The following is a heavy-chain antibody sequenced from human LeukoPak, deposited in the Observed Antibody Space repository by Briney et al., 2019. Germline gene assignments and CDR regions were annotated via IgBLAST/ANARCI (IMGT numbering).Heavy chain of an antibody. D-gene: IGHD4-17*01. J-gene: IGHJ4*02. Sequence: PGRSLRLSCVASGFTFSNYGMHWVRQAPGKGLEWVAIIWFDGSNIYYADSVKGRFTISRDNSKNTLFLQMNSLRAEDTAVYYCARERGDYSFDYWGQGTLVTVSS. CDR2: IWFDGSNI. CDR1: GFTFSNYG. CDR3: ARERGDYSFDY. V-gene: IGHV3-33*01.